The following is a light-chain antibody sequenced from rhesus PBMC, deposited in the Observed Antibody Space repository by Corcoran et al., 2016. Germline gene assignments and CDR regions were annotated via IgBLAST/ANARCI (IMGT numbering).Light chain of an antibody. J-gene: IGKJ4*01. CDR2: AAS. V-gene: IGKV1S12*01. Sequence: DIQMTQSPSALSASVGDRVTISCRASQNIYSNLAWYQQKPGKSPNLLIYAASGLQNGIPSRFSGSGSGTDFTLTISNLQPEDSAAYYCQHYYDNPLTFGGGTKVELK. CDR1: QNIYSN. CDR3: QHYYDNPLT.